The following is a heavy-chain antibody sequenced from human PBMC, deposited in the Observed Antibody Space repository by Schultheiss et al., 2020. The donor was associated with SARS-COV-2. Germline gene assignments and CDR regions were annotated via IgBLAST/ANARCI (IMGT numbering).Heavy chain of an antibody. CDR2: ISYHGSNK. V-gene: IGHV3-30*01. CDR1: GFTFSSYA. CDR3: ARGGLWLRTMGTRKYYYDSSGYPPQNYYYYGMDV. J-gene: IGHJ6*02. D-gene: IGHD3-22*01. Sequence: GGSLRLSCAASGFTFSSYAMHWVRQAPGKGLEWVTVISYHGSNKHYADSVKGRFTISRDNSKNTLYLQMNSLRAEDTAVYYCARGGLWLRTMGTRKYYYDSSGYPPQNYYYYGMDVWGQGTTVTVSS.